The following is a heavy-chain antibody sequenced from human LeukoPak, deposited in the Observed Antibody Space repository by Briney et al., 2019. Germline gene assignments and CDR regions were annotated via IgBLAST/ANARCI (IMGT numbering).Heavy chain of an antibody. V-gene: IGHV4-4*07. Sequence: PSETLSLTCSVSGGSFNSYYWSWLRQPAGKGLEWIGRIRASATPDYSPSLQSRVTISIDTSQRQVSLNLTSVTAADTAVYYCARDIVYLIDEDYGWGQGTLVTVSS. D-gene: IGHD4-17*01. J-gene: IGHJ4*02. CDR1: GGSFNSYY. CDR3: ARDIVYLIDEDYG. CDR2: IRASATP.